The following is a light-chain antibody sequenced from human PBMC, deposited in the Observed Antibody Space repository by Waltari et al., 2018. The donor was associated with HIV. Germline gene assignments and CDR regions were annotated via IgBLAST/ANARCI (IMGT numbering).Light chain of an antibody. J-gene: IGLJ2*01. CDR3: YSTDNSGHHRV. V-gene: IGLV3-10*01. CDR2: EDS. CDR1: ALPKKY. Sequence: SYELTQPPSVAVSPGQTARITCTGDALPKKYASWYQQKSGQAPVLVIYEDSKRPAGFPGRCSCSSSGKTATLTISGAQVEDEADYYCYSTDNSGHHRVFGTGTKLTVL.